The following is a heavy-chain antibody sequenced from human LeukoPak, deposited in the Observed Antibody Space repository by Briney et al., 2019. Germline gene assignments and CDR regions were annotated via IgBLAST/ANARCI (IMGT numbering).Heavy chain of an antibody. CDR2: IYYSGST. D-gene: IGHD4-17*01. CDR1: GGSISSYY. J-gene: IGHJ4*02. Sequence: SETLSLTCTVSGGSISSYYWSWIRQPPGKGLEWIGYIYYSGSTNYNPSLKSRVTISVDTSKNQFSLKLSSVTAADTAVYYCARGTTVTTPDYWGQGTLVTVSS. CDR3: ARGTTVTTPDY. V-gene: IGHV4-59*01.